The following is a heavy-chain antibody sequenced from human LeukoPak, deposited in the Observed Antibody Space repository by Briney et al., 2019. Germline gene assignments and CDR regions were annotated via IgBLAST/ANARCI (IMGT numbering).Heavy chain of an antibody. V-gene: IGHV4-39*01. Sequence: SETLSLTCTVSGGSISSSSYYWGWIRQPPGKGLEWIGSIYYSGSTYYNPSLKSRVTISVDTSKNQFSLKLSSVTAADTAVYYCACIAAAGKNFDYWGQGTLVTDSS. J-gene: IGHJ4*02. CDR3: ACIAAAGKNFDY. CDR2: IYYSGST. CDR1: GGSISSSSYY. D-gene: IGHD6-13*01.